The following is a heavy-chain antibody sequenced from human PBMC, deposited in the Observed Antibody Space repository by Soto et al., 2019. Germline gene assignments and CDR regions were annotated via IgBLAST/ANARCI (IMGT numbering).Heavy chain of an antibody. Sequence: EVQLVESGGGLVQPGGSLRLSCATSGFTFSSYWMYWVRQAPGKGLVWVSRINSDGSNTGYADSVKGRFTISRDNAKSTSYLEMNSLRAEDTAVYYCARNFDYWGQGILVTVSS. CDR1: GFTFSSYW. V-gene: IGHV3-74*01. CDR2: INSDGSNT. CDR3: ARNFDY. J-gene: IGHJ4*02.